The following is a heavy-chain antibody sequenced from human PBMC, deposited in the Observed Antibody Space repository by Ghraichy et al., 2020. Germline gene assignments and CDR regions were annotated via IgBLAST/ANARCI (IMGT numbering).Heavy chain of an antibody. CDR3: ARGIAGAEGC. J-gene: IGHJ1*01. D-gene: IGHD6-19*01. CDR1: GFTISDHY. V-gene: IGHV3-72*01. CDR2: SRNKATSNTI. Sequence: GGSLRLSCAVSGFTISDHYIDWVRQAPGKGLEWVGRSRNKATSNTIEYAASLKARFTISRDDSKNSLYLQMNSLKTEDTAMYYCARGIAGAEGCWGQGSLVTVSS.